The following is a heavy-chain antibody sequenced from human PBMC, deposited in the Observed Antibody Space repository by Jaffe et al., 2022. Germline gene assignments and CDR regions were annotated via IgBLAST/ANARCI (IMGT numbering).Heavy chain of an antibody. J-gene: IGHJ4*02. CDR3: ARQGSSGWYSKTHFDY. D-gene: IGHD6-19*01. V-gene: IGHV4-38-2*01. CDR2: IYHSGST. Sequence: QVQLQESGPGLVKPSETLSLTCAVSGYSISSGYYWGWIRQPPGKGLEWIGSIYHSGSTYYNPSLKSRVTISVDTSKNQFSLKLSSVTAADTAVYYCARQGSSGWYSKTHFDYWGQGTLVTVSS. CDR1: GYSISSGYY.